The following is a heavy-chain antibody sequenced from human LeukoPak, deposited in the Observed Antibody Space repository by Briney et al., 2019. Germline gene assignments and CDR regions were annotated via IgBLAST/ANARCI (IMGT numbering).Heavy chain of an antibody. J-gene: IGHJ4*02. CDR1: GFTFSSYA. CDR2: ISGTGSST. V-gene: IGHV3-23*01. Sequence: PGGSLRLSCAASGFTFSSYAMSWVRQAPGKGLEWVSAISGTGSSTYSADSVRGRFTISRDSPKNTLYLQMNSLRVEDTAVYYCTKDPLDYWGQGTLVTVSS. CDR3: TKDPLDY.